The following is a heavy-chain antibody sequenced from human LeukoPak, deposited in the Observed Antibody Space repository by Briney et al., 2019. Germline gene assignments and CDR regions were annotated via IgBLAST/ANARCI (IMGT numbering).Heavy chain of an antibody. V-gene: IGHV3-21*04. CDR1: GFTFSIYS. CDR3: ASSYCSGANCYAFDY. J-gene: IGHJ4*02. D-gene: IGHD2-15*01. CDR2: VSKNSIYI. Sequence: GGSLRLSCVISGFTFSIYSMNWVRQAPGKGLEWVSCVSKNSIYIDYGGSVKGRFTISTDNAKNSLYLQMNGLRAEDTAMYYCASSYCSGANCYAFDYWGQGTLVTVSS.